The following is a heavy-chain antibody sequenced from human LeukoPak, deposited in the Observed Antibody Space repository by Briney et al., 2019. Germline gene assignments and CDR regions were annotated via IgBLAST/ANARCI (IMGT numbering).Heavy chain of an antibody. Sequence: ASVKVSCKASGYTFTGYYMHWVRQAPGQGLEWMGWINPNSGGTNYAQKFQGRVTMTRDTSTSTVYMELSSLRSEDTAVYYCAREVAAAGTDYWGQGTLVTVSS. CDR1: GYTFTGYY. J-gene: IGHJ4*02. V-gene: IGHV1-2*02. CDR2: INPNSGGT. CDR3: AREVAAAGTDY. D-gene: IGHD6-13*01.